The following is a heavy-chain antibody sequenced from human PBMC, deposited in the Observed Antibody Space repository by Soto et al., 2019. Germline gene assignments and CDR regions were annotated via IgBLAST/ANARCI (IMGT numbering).Heavy chain of an antibody. CDR1: GGTFSSYA. CDR2: IIPIFGTA. V-gene: IGHV1-69*06. J-gene: IGHJ6*02. Sequence: QVQLVQSGAEVKKPGSSVKVSCKASGGTFSSYAISWVRQAPGQGLEWMGGIIPIFGTANYAQKFQGRVTITADKSTSTAYMELSSLRPEDTAVYYCASPTRFLEWSPYYYGMDVWGQGTTVTVSS. D-gene: IGHD3-3*01. CDR3: ASPTRFLEWSPYYYGMDV.